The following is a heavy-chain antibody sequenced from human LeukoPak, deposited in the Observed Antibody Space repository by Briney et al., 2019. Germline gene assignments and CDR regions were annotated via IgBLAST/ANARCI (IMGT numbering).Heavy chain of an antibody. J-gene: IGHJ6*02. CDR1: GFTFSSYS. CDR3: ARDQRRTTVTFLYNYYYGMDV. Sequence: GGSLRLSCAASGFTFSSYSMNCVRQAPGKGLEWVSSISSSTYIYYADSVKGRFTISRDNTKNSLYLQMNSLTAEDTAVYYCARDQRRTTVTFLYNYYYGMDVWGQGTTVTVSS. CDR2: ISSSTYI. V-gene: IGHV3-21*04. D-gene: IGHD4-17*01.